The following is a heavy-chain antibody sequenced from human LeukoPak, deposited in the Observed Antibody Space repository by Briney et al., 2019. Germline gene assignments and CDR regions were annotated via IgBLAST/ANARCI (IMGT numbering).Heavy chain of an antibody. J-gene: IGHJ4*02. CDR3: AKAPYSYGAGADY. V-gene: IGHV3-21*04. D-gene: IGHD3-10*01. Sequence: GVSLRLSCAASGFTFSTYTLTWVRQAPGKGLEWVSSIDSSSSYIHYADSVKGRFTISRDNAKNSLYLQMNSLRTEDTALYYCAKAPYSYGAGADYWGQGTLVTVSS. CDR1: GFTFSTYT. CDR2: IDSSSSYI.